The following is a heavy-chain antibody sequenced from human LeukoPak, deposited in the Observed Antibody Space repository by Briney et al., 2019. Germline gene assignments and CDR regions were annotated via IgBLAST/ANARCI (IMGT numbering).Heavy chain of an antibody. CDR3: ARDVYDFWSGHYYGMDV. V-gene: IGHV3-7*03. D-gene: IGHD3-3*01. Sequence: PGGSLRLSCAASGFTFSSYWMSWVRQAPGKGLERVANIKQDGSEKYYVDSVKGRFTISRDNAKNSLYLQMNSLRAEDTAVYYCARDVYDFWSGHYYGMDVWGQGTTVTVSS. CDR2: IKQDGSEK. J-gene: IGHJ6*02. CDR1: GFTFSSYW.